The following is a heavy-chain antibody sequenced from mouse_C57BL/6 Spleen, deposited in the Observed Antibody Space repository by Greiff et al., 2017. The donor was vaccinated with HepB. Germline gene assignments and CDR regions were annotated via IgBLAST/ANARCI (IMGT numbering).Heavy chain of an antibody. CDR3: AREGVVASYYFDY. CDR1: GYAFSSSW. Sequence: VQLQQSGPELVKPGASVKISCKASGYAFSSSWMNWVKQRPGKGLEWIGRIYPGDGDTKYNGKFKGKATRTADKSSSTAYMQLSSLASEDSAVYFCAREGVVASYYFDYWGQGTTLTVSS. J-gene: IGHJ2*01. D-gene: IGHD1-1*01. V-gene: IGHV1-82*01. CDR2: IYPGDGDT.